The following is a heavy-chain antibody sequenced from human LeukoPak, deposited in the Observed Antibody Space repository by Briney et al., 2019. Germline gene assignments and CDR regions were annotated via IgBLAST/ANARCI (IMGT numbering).Heavy chain of an antibody. J-gene: IGHJ4*02. CDR3: AKGPMIVVVITPLDY. V-gene: IGHV3-23*01. CDR2: ISGSGGST. D-gene: IGHD3-22*01. Sequence: GGSLRLSCAASGFTFSSYAMSWVRQAPGKGLEWVSAISGSGGSTYYADSVKGRFTISRDNSKNTLYLQMNSLRAEDTAVYYCAKGPMIVVVITPLDYWGQGTLVTVSS. CDR1: GFTFSSYA.